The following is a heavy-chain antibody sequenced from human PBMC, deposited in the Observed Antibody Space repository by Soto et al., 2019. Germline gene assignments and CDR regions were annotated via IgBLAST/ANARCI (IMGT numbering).Heavy chain of an antibody. V-gene: IGHV4-39*01. J-gene: IGHJ4*02. CDR2: IYYSGST. CDR1: GDSISSRSYY. D-gene: IGHD2-21*02. CDR3: ARQRTSVVTQAYSDV. Sequence: SETLSLTCTVTGDSISSRSYYWGWIRQPPGEGLEWIGSIYYSGSTYNNPSLRSRVSMSIDTSKDQFSLKLKSVTAADTALYFCARQRTSVVTQAYSDVWGPGSLVTVSS.